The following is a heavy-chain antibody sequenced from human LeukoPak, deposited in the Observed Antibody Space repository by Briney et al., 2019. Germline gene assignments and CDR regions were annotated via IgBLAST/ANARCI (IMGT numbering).Heavy chain of an antibody. V-gene: IGHV1-8*01. CDR2: MNPNGGNT. J-gene: IGHJ6*02. D-gene: IGHD2-15*01. CDR1: GYTFTSYD. Sequence: ASVKVSCKASGYTFTSYDINWVRQATGQGLEWMGWMNPNGGNTGYAQKFQGRVTMTRNTSISTAYMELSSLGSEDTAVYYCARSICSGGSCSLVDVWGQGTTVTVSS. CDR3: ARSICSGGSCSLVDV.